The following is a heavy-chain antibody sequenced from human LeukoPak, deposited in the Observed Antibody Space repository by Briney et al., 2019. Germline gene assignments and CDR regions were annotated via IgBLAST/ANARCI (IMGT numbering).Heavy chain of an antibody. CDR3: AKDRGLGELSFKLTYDY. CDR2: ISGSGGST. J-gene: IGHJ4*02. V-gene: IGHV3-23*01. Sequence: GGSLRLSCAASGFTFSSYAMSCVRQAPGKGLERVSAISGSGGSTCYADSVKGRFTISRDNSKNTLYLQMNGLRAEDRAVYYCAKDRGLGELSFKLTYDYWGQGTLVTVSS. CDR1: GFTFSSYA. D-gene: IGHD3-16*02.